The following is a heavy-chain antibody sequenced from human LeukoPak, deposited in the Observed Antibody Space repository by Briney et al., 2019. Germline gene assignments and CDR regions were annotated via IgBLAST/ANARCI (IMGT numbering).Heavy chain of an antibody. J-gene: IGHJ4*02. CDR2: INHSGST. Sequence: SETLSLTCAVYGRSFSGYYWSWIRQPPGKGLEWIGEINHSGSTNYNPSLKSRVTISVDTSKNQFSLKLSSVTAADTAVYYCARGFGSWSVANEFDYWGQGTLVTVSS. D-gene: IGHD3-3*01. V-gene: IGHV4-34*01. CDR3: ARGFGSWSVANEFDY. CDR1: GRSFSGYY.